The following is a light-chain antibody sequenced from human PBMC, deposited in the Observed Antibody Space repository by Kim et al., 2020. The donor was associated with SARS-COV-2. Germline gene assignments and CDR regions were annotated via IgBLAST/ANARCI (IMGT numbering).Light chain of an antibody. J-gene: IGKJ5*01. CDR1: QSVFSSSNSKNF. Sequence: DIVMTQSPDSLAVSLGERATINCKSSQSVFSSSNSKNFLAWFQQKPGQPPRLLIYWASTRESGGPDRFSGSGSGTDFTLTISSLQAEDVAVYYCQQFYGTPIAFGQGTRREIK. V-gene: IGKV4-1*01. CDR2: WAS. CDR3: QQFYGTPIA.